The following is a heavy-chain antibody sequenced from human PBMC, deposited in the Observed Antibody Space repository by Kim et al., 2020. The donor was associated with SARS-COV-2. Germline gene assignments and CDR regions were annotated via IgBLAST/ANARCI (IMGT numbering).Heavy chain of an antibody. J-gene: IGHJ4*02. V-gene: IGHV3-66*01. Sequence: RGGSTNYADSVTGRFTISSDTSKNTLFLQMNNRRAEDTAVYYCAKTWDCWGQGTLVTVSS. CDR2: RGGST. CDR3: AKTWDC.